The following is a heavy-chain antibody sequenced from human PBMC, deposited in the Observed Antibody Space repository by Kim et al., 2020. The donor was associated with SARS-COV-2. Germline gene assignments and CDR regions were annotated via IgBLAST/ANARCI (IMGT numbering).Heavy chain of an antibody. Sequence: GGSLRLSCAASGFTVSSNYMSWVRQAPGKGLEWVSVIYSGGSTYYADSVKGRFTISRHNSKNTLYLQMNSLRAEDTAVYYCARGRGGVWWELGAISYFDYWGQGTLVTVSS. V-gene: IGHV3-53*04. CDR1: GFTVSSNY. J-gene: IGHJ4*02. CDR3: ARGRGGVWWELGAISYFDY. D-gene: IGHD1-26*01. CDR2: IYSGGST.